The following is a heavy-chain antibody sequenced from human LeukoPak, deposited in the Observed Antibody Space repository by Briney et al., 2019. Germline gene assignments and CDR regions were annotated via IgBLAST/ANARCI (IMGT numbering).Heavy chain of an antibody. CDR1: GFTFSSYG. CDR3: ERDAILIAAAGSLDY. J-gene: IGHJ4*02. CDR2: IWYDGSNK. D-gene: IGHD6-13*01. Sequence: GGSLRLSCAASGFTFSSYGMHWVRQAPGKGLEWVAVIWYDGSNKYYADSVKGRFTISRDNSKNTLYLQMNSLRAEDTAVYYCERDAILIAAAGSLDYWGQGTLVTVSS. V-gene: IGHV3-33*01.